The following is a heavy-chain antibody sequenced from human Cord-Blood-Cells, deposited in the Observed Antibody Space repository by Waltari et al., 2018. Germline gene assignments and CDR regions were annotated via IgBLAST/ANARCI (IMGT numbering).Heavy chain of an antibody. V-gene: IGHV3-30*18. CDR1: GLTCSGHA. CDR3: AKEDFWSGYLDY. Sequence: QVQLVESGGGVVQPGRSLRLSCPASGLTCSGHALHWVRQAPGKVLEWVAVISYDGSNKYYADSVKGRFTISRDNSKNTLYLQMNSLRAEDTAVYYCAKEDFWSGYLDYWGQGTLVTVSS. J-gene: IGHJ4*02. D-gene: IGHD3-3*01. CDR2: ISYDGSNK.